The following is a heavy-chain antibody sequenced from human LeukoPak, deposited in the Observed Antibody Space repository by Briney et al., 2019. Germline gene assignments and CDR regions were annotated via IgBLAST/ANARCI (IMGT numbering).Heavy chain of an antibody. Sequence: GGSLRLSCVASGFTFSNYNMNWVRQAPGKGLEGVSYYANSVKGRFTISTDNAKNSLYLQMNSLRAEDTAVYYCAREDYAFYYYMDVWGKGTTVTVSS. V-gene: IGHV3-48*01. J-gene: IGHJ6*03. CDR1: GFTFSNYN. CDR3: AREDYAFYYYMDV.